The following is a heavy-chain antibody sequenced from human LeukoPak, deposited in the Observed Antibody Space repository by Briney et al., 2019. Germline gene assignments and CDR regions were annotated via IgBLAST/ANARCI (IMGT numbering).Heavy chain of an antibody. CDR2: ISGSGGST. V-gene: IGHV3-23*01. CDR3: ARDGGDYVRRFDY. CDR1: GFTFSSYA. D-gene: IGHD4-17*01. J-gene: IGHJ4*02. Sequence: GSLRLSCAASGFTFSSYAMSWVRQAPGKGLEWVSAISGSGGSTYYADSVKGRFTISRDNSKNTLYLQMNSLRAEDTAVYYCARDGGDYVRRFDYWGQGTLVTVSS.